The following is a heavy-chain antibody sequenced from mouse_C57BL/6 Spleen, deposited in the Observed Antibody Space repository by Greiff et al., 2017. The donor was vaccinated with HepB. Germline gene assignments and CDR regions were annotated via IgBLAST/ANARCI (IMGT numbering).Heavy chain of an antibody. CDR3: ARSEREIFAWFAY. J-gene: IGHJ3*01. V-gene: IGHV1-82*01. CDR2: IYPGDGDT. CDR1: GYAFSSSW. Sequence: QVQLQQSGPELVKPGASVKISCKASGYAFSSSWMNWVKQRPGKGLEWIGRIYPGDGDTNYNGKFKGKATLTADKSSSTAYMQLSSLTSEDSAVYFCARSEREIFAWFAYWGQGTLVTVSA.